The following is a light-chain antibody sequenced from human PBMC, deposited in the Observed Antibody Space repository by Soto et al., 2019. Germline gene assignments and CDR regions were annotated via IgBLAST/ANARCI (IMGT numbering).Light chain of an antibody. CDR2: GAS. V-gene: IGKV3-15*01. CDR3: QQFDNWPWT. CDR1: QSVSSS. Sequence: EIVMTQSPATLSVYQGERATLSCRASQSVSSSLAWYQQKPGQAPRLLIYGASTRATGFPARFSGSGSGTDFTLTISSLQSEDFAVYYCQQFDNWPWTFGQGTKVDI. J-gene: IGKJ1*01.